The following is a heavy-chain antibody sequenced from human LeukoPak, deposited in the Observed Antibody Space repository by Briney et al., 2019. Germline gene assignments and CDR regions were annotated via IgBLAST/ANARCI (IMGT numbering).Heavy chain of an antibody. V-gene: IGHV4-34*01. Sequence: SETLSLTCAVYGGSFSGYYWSWIRQPPGEGLEWIGEINHSGSTNYNPSLKSRVTISVDTSKNQFSLKLSSVTAADTAVYYCARHVVRGAVAGLGDFDYWGQGTLVTVSS. CDR1: GGSFSGYY. CDR3: ARHVVRGAVAGLGDFDY. CDR2: INHSGST. J-gene: IGHJ4*02. D-gene: IGHD6-19*01.